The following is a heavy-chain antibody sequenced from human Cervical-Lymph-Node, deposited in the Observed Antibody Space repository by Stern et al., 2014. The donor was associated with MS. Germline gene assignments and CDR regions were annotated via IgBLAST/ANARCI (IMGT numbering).Heavy chain of an antibody. CDR2: ISGSGSHI. V-gene: IGHV3-21*01. Sequence: EMQLVESGGGLVKPGGSLRLSCAASGFYFSSYSINWVRQAPGKGLEWVSSISGSGSHISYADSVKGRFIISRDNAKTSLYLQMNSLRVEDTAVYYCSRANYGDVYYYNGLDVWGLGTTVTVSS. J-gene: IGHJ6*02. D-gene: IGHD4-17*01. CDR1: GFYFSSYS. CDR3: SRANYGDVYYYNGLDV.